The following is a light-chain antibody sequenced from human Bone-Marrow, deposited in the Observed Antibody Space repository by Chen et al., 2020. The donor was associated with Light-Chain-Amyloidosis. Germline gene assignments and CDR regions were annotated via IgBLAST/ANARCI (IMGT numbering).Light chain of an antibody. Sequence: QSALTQPDSVSGSPGTSITISCTGTSSDVGGANHVSWYQQHPDKAPKLMIYEVTNRPSWVPDRFSGSKSDNTASLTISGLQTEDEADYFCSSYTITNTLVFGSGTRVTVL. CDR3: SSYTITNTLV. CDR1: SSDVGGANH. V-gene: IGLV2-14*01. CDR2: EVT. J-gene: IGLJ1*01.